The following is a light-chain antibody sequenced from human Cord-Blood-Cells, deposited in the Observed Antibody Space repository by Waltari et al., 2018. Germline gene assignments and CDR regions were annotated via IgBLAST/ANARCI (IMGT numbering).Light chain of an antibody. CDR2: DVS. V-gene: IGLV2-14*01. CDR1: TSDVGGYNY. CDR3: SSYTSSSTLV. J-gene: IGLJ2*01. Sequence: QSALTQPASVCGSLGQPITIPCTGTTSDVGGYNYVPWYQQHPGKAPNLMIYDVSNRPAGVSNRFSGSKSGNTASLTISGLQAEDEADYYCSSYTSSSTLVFGGGTKLTVL.